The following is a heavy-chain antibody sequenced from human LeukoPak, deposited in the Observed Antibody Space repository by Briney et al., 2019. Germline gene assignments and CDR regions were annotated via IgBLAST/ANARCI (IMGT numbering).Heavy chain of an antibody. V-gene: IGHV3-21*01. D-gene: IGHD3-3*02. J-gene: IGHJ3*02. CDR2: ISSSSSYI. CDR1: GFTFSSYS. CDR3: ARDKSSIGAFDI. Sequence: GGSLRLFCAASGFTFSSYSMNWVRQAPGKGLEWVSSISSSSSYIYYADSVKGRFTISRDNAKNSLYLQMNSLRAEDTAVYYCARDKSSIGAFDIWGQGTMVTVSS.